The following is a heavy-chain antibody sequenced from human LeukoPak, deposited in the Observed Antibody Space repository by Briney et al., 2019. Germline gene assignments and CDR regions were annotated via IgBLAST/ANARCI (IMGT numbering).Heavy chain of an antibody. D-gene: IGHD3-10*01. Sequence: SETLSLTCTVSGGSISSGAYYWSWIRQPPGKGLEGIGYIYYSGSTYYNPSLKSRVTISVDTSKNQFSLKLSSVTAADTAVYYCARVPFNYYGSYRFDYWGQGTLVTVSS. CDR3: ARVPFNYYGSYRFDY. V-gene: IGHV4-30-4*01. CDR1: GGSISSGAYY. J-gene: IGHJ4*02. CDR2: IYYSGST.